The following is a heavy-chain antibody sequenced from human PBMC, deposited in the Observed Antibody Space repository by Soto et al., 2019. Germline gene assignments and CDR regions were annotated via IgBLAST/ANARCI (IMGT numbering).Heavy chain of an antibody. J-gene: IGHJ4*02. CDR1: GFTFSSYG. CDR3: ARDQGTYYYDSSGYSLDY. CDR2: IWYDGSNK. V-gene: IGHV3-33*01. D-gene: IGHD3-22*01. Sequence: GGSLRLSCAASGFTFSSYGMHWVRQAPGKGLEWVAVIWYDGSNKYYADSVKGRFTISRDNSKNTLYLQMNSLRAEDTAVYYCARDQGTYYYDSSGYSLDYWGQGTLVTVSS.